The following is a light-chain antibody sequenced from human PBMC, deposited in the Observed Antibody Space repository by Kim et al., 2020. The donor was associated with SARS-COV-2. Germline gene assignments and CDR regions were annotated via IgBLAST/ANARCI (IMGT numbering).Light chain of an antibody. CDR3: SSYAGSNNWL. Sequence: GQSVPISCTGTSSDIGSYIFVSWYQQHPGKAPKLIIHEVSQRSSGVPDRFSGSKSGNTASLTVSGLRAEDEADYYCSSYAGSNNWLFGGGTKVTVL. V-gene: IGLV2-8*01. J-gene: IGLJ2*01. CDR1: SSDIGSYIF. CDR2: EVS.